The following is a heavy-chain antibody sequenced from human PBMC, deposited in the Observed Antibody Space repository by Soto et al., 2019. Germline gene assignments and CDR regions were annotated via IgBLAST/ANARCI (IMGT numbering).Heavy chain of an antibody. V-gene: IGHV3-21*02. CDR1: GFSLTDYT. D-gene: IGHD6-6*01. CDR2: ISGSSTYI. Sequence: EVQLVESGGGLVKPGGSLRLSCAGSGFSLTDYTMSWVRQAPGKGLEWVSSISGSSTYIFYADSVRGRFTVSRDNAKNSLYLQMDSLRVEDTAVYYCARGLGSSSRTSYFQHWGQGTLVSVSS. J-gene: IGHJ1*01. CDR3: ARGLGSSSRTSYFQH.